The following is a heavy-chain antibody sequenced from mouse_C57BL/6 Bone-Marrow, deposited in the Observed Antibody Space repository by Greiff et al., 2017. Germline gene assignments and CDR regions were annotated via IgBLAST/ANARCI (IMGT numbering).Heavy chain of an antibody. D-gene: IGHD4-1*01. CDR2: ISDGGSYT. CDR1: GFTFSSYA. CDR3: ARDRDWDPFDY. J-gene: IGHJ2*01. Sequence: EVKVVESGGGLVKPGGSLKLSCAASGFTFSSYAMSWVRQTPEKRLEWVATISDGGSYTYYPDNVKGRFTISRDNAKNNLYLQMSHLKSEDTAMYYCARDRDWDPFDYWGQGTTLTVSS. V-gene: IGHV5-4*01.